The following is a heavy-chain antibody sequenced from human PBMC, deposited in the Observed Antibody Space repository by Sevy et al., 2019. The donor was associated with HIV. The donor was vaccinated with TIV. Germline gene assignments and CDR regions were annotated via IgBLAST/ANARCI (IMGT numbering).Heavy chain of an antibody. CDR2: ITNSGTTK. CDR1: GFPFSSYE. Sequence: GGSLRLSCTASGFPFSSYEMTWVRQAPGKGLEWVSYITNSGTTKYYSDSVRGRFTISRDNARNSLHLQMNSLRAEDTAVYYCARDLPPSATTVAHFDCWGQRTLVTVSS. CDR3: ARDLPPSATTVAHFDC. J-gene: IGHJ4*02. D-gene: IGHD4-17*01. V-gene: IGHV3-48*03.